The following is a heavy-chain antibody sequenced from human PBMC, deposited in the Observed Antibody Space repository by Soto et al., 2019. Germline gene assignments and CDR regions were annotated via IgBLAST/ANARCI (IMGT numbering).Heavy chain of an antibody. CDR3: VVGGHIDY. CDR2: IKPDGSET. V-gene: IGHV3-7*03. CDR1: GFTFSTFW. Sequence: TGGSLRLSCAASGFTFSTFWMSWVRQAPGKGLEWVANIKPDGSETNYVDSGKGRFAISRDNSKNSLYLQVSNLRAEDTAVYHCVVGGHIDYFGQGTLVTVSS. J-gene: IGHJ4*02. D-gene: IGHD2-15*01.